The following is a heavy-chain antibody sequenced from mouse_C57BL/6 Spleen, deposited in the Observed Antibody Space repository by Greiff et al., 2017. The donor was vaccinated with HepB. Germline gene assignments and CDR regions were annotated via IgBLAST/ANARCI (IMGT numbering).Heavy chain of an antibody. D-gene: IGHD4-1*01. CDR3: VRGTGTPPLR. CDR1: GFSFNTYA. J-gene: IGHJ3*02. Sequence: EVKLQESGGGLVQPKGSLKLSCAASGFSFNTYAMNWVRQAPGKGLEWVARIRSKSNNYATYYADSVKDRFTISRDDSESMLYLQMNNLKTEDTAMYYCVRGTGTPPLRWGQGTLVTVSA. V-gene: IGHV10-1*01. CDR2: IRSKSNNYAT.